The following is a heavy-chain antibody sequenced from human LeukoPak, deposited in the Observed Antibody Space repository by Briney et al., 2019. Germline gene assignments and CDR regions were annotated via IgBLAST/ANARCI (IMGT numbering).Heavy chain of an antibody. CDR1: GFTFSSYW. Sequence: PGGSLRLSCAASGFTFSSYWMHWVRQAPGKGLLWVSRINSDGSSTSYADSVKGRFTISRDNAKNTLYLQMNSLRAEDTAVYYCAREINYYDSSGAFDIWGQGTMVTVSS. J-gene: IGHJ3*02. D-gene: IGHD3-22*01. V-gene: IGHV3-74*01. CDR2: INSDGSST. CDR3: AREINYYDSSGAFDI.